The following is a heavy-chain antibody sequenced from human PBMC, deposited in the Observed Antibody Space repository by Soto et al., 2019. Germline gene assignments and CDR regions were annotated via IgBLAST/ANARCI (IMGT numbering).Heavy chain of an antibody. V-gene: IGHV1-18*04. Sequence: GASVKVSCKASGYTFTSYGISWVRQAPGQGLEWMGWISTYNGNTNYAQKLQGRVTMTTDTSTSTAHMELRSLRSDDTAVYYCARERVVTVPLDYWGQGTLVTVSS. CDR2: ISTYNGNT. CDR3: ARERVVTVPLDY. D-gene: IGHD3-3*01. J-gene: IGHJ4*02. CDR1: GYTFTSYG.